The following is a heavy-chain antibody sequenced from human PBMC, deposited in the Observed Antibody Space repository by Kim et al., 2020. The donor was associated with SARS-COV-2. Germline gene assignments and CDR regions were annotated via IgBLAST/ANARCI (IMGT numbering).Heavy chain of an antibody. V-gene: IGHV3-33*01. CDR3: ARRVRVVVPAAIRGHDYYYYYMDV. Sequence: GGSLRLSCAASGFTFSSYGMHWVRQAPGKGLEWVAVIWYDGSNKYYADSVKGRFTISRDNSKNTLYLQMNSLRAEDTAVYYCARRVRVVVPAAIRGHDYYYYYMDVWGKGTTVTVSS. D-gene: IGHD2-2*01. CDR2: IWYDGSNK. J-gene: IGHJ6*03. CDR1: GFTFSSYG.